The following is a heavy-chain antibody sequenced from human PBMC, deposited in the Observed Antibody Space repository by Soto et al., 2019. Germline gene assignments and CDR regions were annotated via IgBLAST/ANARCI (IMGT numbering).Heavy chain of an antibody. CDR1: GFTFSSYG. J-gene: IGHJ6*02. D-gene: IGHD6-19*01. V-gene: IGHV3-33*01. CDR3: ARGGAVAGTGYYYYYGMDV. Sequence: GGSLRLSCAASGFTFSSYGMHWVRQAPGKGLEWVAVIWYDGSNKYYADSVKGRFTISRDNSKNTLYLQMNSLRAEDTAVYYCARGGAVAGTGYYYYYGMDVWGQGTTVTVSS. CDR2: IWYDGSNK.